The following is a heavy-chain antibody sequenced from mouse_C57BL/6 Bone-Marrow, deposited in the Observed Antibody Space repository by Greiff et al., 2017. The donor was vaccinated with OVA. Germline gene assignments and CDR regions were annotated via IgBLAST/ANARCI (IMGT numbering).Heavy chain of an antibody. CDR3: TRDYSKSLYFDY. Sequence: VQLQQSGAELVRPGASVTLSCKASGYTFTDYEMHWVKQTPVHGLEWIGAIDPETGGTAYNQKFKGKAILTADKSSSTAYMELRSLTSEDSAVYYCTRDYSKSLYFDYWGQGTTLTVSS. CDR2: IDPETGGT. V-gene: IGHV1-15*01. J-gene: IGHJ2*01. D-gene: IGHD2-5*01. CDR1: GYTFTDYE.